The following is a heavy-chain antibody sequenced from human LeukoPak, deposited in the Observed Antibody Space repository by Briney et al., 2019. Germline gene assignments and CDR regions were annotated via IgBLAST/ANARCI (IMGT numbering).Heavy chain of an antibody. CDR2: INPNSGGT. V-gene: IGHV1-2*02. CDR3: ARDRRPIRGYSYMDV. Sequence: GASVKVSCKASGYTFTGYYMHWVRQAPGQGLEWMGWINPNSGGTNYAQKFQGRVTMTRDTSISTAYMELSRLRSDDTAVYYCARDRRPIRGYSYMDVWGKGTTVTVSS. CDR1: GYTFTGYY. J-gene: IGHJ6*03. D-gene: IGHD3-3*02.